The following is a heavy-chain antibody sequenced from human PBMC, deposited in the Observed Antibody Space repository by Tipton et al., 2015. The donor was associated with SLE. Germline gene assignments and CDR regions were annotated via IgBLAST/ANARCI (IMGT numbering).Heavy chain of an antibody. V-gene: IGHV3-49*04. CDR2: IRSKAYGGTT. J-gene: IGHJ5*02. Sequence: SLRLSCTASGFTFGDYAMSWVRRAPGKGLEWVGFIRSKAYGGTTEYAASVKGRFTISRDDSKSIAYLQMNSLKTEDTAVYYCTRDVGADTYYYGSGSYSNWFDPWGQGTLVTVSS. CDR3: TRDVGADTYYYGSGSYSNWFDP. D-gene: IGHD3-10*01. CDR1: GFTFGDYA.